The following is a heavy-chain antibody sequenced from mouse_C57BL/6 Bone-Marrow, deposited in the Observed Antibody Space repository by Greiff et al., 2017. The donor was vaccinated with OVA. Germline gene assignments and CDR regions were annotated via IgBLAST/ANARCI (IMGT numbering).Heavy chain of an antibody. CDR3: HYGSSSYAMDY. D-gene: IGHD1-1*01. Sequence: QVQLKQPGAELVKPGASVKLSCKASGYTFTSYWMHWVKQRPGQGLEWIGMIHPNSGSTNYNEKFKSKATLTVDKSSSTAYMQLSSLTSEDSAVYYCHYGSSSYAMDYWGQGTSVTVSS. CDR2: IHPNSGST. V-gene: IGHV1-64*01. J-gene: IGHJ4*01. CDR1: GYTFTSYW.